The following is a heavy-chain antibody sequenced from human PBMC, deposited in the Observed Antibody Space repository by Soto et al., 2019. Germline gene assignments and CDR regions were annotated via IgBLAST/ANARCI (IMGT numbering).Heavy chain of an antibody. D-gene: IGHD4-4*01. CDR3: ARARNSVEYNWFDP. J-gene: IGHJ5*02. CDR2: ISSSGSTI. CDR1: GFTFSDYY. Sequence: SLRLSCAASGFTFSDYYMSWIRQAPGKGLEWVSYISSSGSTIYYADSVKGRFTISRDNAKNSLYLQMNSLRAEDTVVYYCARARNSVEYNWFDPWGQGTLVTVSS. V-gene: IGHV3-11*01.